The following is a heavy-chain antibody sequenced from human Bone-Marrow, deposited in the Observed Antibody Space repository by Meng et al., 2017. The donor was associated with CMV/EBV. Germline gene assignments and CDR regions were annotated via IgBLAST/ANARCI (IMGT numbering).Heavy chain of an antibody. V-gene: IGHV3-30*04. D-gene: IGHD6-13*01. Sequence: GGSLRLSCAASGFTFSSYAMHWVRQAPGKGLEWVAVISYDGSNKYYADSVKGRFTISRDNSKNTLYLQMNSLRAEDTAVYYCARDALPPQPGYYYRMDVWRQGTTVTFSS. CDR1: GFTFSSYA. J-gene: IGHJ6*02. CDR2: ISYDGSNK. CDR3: ARDALPPQPGYYYRMDV.